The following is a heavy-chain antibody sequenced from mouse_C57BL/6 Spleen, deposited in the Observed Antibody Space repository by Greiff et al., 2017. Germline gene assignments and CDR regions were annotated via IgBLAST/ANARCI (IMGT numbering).Heavy chain of an antibody. CDR1: GFSFNTYA. CDR3: GGHDWYFDV. Sequence: EVKLQESGGGLVQPKGSLILSCAASGFSFNTYALNWVRHAPGPGLEWVARICSKSNNYATYYADSVKDSITITKDDTESMLYLKKNNLKTEAATMYYCGGHDWYFDVWGTGTTVTVSS. V-gene: IGHV10-1*01. J-gene: IGHJ1*03. CDR2: ICSKSNNYAT.